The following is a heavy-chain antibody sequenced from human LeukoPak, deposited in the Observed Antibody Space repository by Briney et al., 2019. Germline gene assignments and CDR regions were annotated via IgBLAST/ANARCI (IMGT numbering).Heavy chain of an antibody. J-gene: IGHJ3*02. CDR1: GFTFSSYS. CDR2: ISSSSSYI. D-gene: IGHD3-3*01. V-gene: IGHV3-21*01. Sequence: GGYLRLYCAASGFTFSSYSMNWVRQAPGKGLEWVSSISSSSSYIYYADSVKGRFTISRDNAKNSLYLQMNSLRAEDTAVYYCARDSHYDPDAFDIWGQGTMVTVSS. CDR3: ARDSHYDPDAFDI.